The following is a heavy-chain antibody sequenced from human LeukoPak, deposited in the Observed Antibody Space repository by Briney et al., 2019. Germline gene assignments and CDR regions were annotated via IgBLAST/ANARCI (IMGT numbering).Heavy chain of an antibody. D-gene: IGHD6-19*01. J-gene: IGHJ4*02. Sequence: SETLSLTCTVSGGSINSGSYYWGWIRQPPGKGLEWIGSIYQNGITYYNPSLKSRVTISVDTSKNQFSLKLSSVTAADTAVYYCTGPLHSGWYYFGYWGQGTLVTVSS. CDR3: TGPLHSGWYYFGY. CDR2: IYQNGIT. V-gene: IGHV4-39*01. CDR1: GGSINSGSYY.